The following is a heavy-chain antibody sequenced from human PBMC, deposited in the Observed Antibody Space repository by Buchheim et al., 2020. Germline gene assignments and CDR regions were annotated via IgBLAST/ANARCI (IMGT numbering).Heavy chain of an antibody. J-gene: IGHJ5*02. CDR1: GGSFSGNY. CDR2: INHSGST. CDR3: AREGDGSGTLNWFDP. V-gene: IGHV4-34*01. Sequence: QVQLQQWGAGLLKPSETLSLTCAVSGGSFSGNYWSWIRQPPGKGLEWIGEINHSGSTNYNPSLKSRVTISVDTSKNPFSLYLSSVTAADTAVYYCAREGDGSGTLNWFDPWGQGTL. D-gene: IGHD3-10*01.